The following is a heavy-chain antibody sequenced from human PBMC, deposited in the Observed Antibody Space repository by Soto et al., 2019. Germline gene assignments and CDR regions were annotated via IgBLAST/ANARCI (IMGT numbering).Heavy chain of an antibody. CDR2: ISSGSGYI. CDR1: GFTFSRYD. Sequence: GGSLRLSCAASGFTFSRYDMNWVRQAPGKGLEWVSSISSGSGYIYYADSVKGRFTISRDNARNSLYLQMNSLRAEDSAVYFCARATAAPGTLGAFDIWGQGTMVTVSS. CDR3: ARATAAPGTLGAFDI. D-gene: IGHD6-13*01. J-gene: IGHJ3*02. V-gene: IGHV3-21*01.